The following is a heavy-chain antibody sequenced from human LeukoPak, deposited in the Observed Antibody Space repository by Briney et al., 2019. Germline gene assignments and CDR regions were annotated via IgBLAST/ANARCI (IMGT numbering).Heavy chain of an antibody. CDR2: IIPILGIA. CDR1: GGTFSSYA. J-gene: IGHJ4*02. D-gene: IGHD3-10*01. V-gene: IGHV1-69*04. Sequence: GASVKVSCKASGGTFSSYAISWVRQAPGQGLEWMGRIIPILGIANYAQKFQGRVTITADKSTSTAYMELSSLRSEDTAVYYCATLLWFGDEGYFDYWGQGTLVTVSS. CDR3: ATLLWFGDEGYFDY.